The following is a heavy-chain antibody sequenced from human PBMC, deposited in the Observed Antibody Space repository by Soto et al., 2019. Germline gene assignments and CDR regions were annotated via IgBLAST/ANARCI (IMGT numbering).Heavy chain of an antibody. D-gene: IGHD3-3*01. CDR1: GFTCSSYA. CDR3: AKVYYDFWSGSKPYYYYGMDV. CDR2: ISGSGGST. Sequence: PGGSLRLSCAASGFTCSSYAMSWVRQARGKGLEWVSAISGSGGSTYYADSVKGRFTISRDNSKNTRYRQMNSLRAEDTAVYYCAKVYYDFWSGSKPYYYYGMDVWGQGTTGTVSS. V-gene: IGHV3-23*01. J-gene: IGHJ6*02.